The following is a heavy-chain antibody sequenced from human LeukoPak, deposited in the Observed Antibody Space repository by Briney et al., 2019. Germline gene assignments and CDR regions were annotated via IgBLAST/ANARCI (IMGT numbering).Heavy chain of an antibody. V-gene: IGHV3-21*01. J-gene: IGHJ3*02. D-gene: IGHD3-10*01. Sequence: GGSLRLSCSASGFTFSRYAMNWVRQAPGKGLEWVSSISSTGVYIDYADSVKGRFTISRDNAKNSLYLQMNSLRAEDTAVYYCARDVGYYGSGSYNDAFDIWGQGTMVTVSS. CDR3: ARDVGYYGSGSYNDAFDI. CDR1: GFTFSRYA. CDR2: ISSTGVYI.